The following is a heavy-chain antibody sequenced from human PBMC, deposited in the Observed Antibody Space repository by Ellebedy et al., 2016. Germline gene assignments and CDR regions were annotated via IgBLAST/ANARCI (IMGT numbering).Heavy chain of an antibody. CDR3: AKGPYYSNDY. J-gene: IGHJ4*02. CDR2: ISYDGSDK. D-gene: IGHD3-10*01. Sequence: GESLKISXAASGFTFSDYGMHWVRQAPGKGLEWVAVISYDGSDKYYADSVKGRFTISRDNSKNTLYLQMNSMRAEDTAVYYCAKGPYYSNDYWGQGTLVTVSS. CDR1: GFTFSDYG. V-gene: IGHV3-30*18.